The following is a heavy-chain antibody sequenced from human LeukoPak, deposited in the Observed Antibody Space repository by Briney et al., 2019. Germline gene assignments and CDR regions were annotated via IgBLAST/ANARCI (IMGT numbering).Heavy chain of an antibody. D-gene: IGHD1-26*01. CDR1: GGSISSYY. CDR2: IYYSGST. CDR3: ARVSGSYSGHTDAFDI. V-gene: IGHV4-59*01. J-gene: IGHJ3*02. Sequence: PSETLSLTCTVPGGSISSYYWSWIRQPPGKGLEWIGYIYYSGSTNYNPSLKSRVTISVDTSKNQFSLKLSSVTAADTAVYYCARVSGSYSGHTDAFDIWGQGTMVTVSS.